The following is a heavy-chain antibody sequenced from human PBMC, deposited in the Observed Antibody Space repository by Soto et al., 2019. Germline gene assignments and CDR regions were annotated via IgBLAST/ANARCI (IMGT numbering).Heavy chain of an antibody. J-gene: IGHJ6*03. CDR1: GGSISSGGYY. V-gene: IGHV4-31*02. CDR3: ARVQVHYYYYYMDV. Sequence: SETLSLTCTVSGGSISSGGYYWSWIRQHPGKGLEWIGYTYYSGSTYYNPSLKSRVTISVDTSKNQFSLKLSSVTAADTAVYYCARVQVHYYYYYMDVWGKGTTVTVSS. CDR2: TYYSGST.